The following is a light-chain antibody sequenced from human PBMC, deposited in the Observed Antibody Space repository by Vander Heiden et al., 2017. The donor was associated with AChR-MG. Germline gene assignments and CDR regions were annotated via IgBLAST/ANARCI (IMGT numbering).Light chain of an antibody. CDR1: SSDVGSYNL. CDR2: EVS. V-gene: IGLV2-23*02. CDR3: CSYAGSKNVV. J-gene: IGLJ2*01. Sequence: QSALTQPASVYRFPGQSITTSCSGTSSDVGSYNLVSWYQQHPGKAPKLMIYEVSKRPSGVSNRFSGSKSGNTASLTISGLQAEDEADYYCCSYAGSKNVVFGGGTKLTVL.